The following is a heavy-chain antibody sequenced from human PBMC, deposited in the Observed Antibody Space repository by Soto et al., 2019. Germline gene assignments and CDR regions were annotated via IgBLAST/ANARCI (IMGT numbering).Heavy chain of an antibody. D-gene: IGHD6-19*01. J-gene: IGHJ6*02. CDR2: ISGSDGNI. CDR3: AKPASGWYPKLMNGMDV. V-gene: IGHV3-23*01. Sequence: DVQLLESGGGLVQPGGSLRPSCVVSGFTFSSYAMSWVRQAPGKGLEWVSSISGSDGNIYYADSVKGRFTISRDNSKNRLHLQMNSLRAEDTAVYYCAKPASGWYPKLMNGMDVWGQGTTVTVSS. CDR1: GFTFSSYA.